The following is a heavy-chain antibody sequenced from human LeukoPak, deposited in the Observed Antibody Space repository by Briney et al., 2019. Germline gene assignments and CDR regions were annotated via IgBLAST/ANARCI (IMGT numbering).Heavy chain of an antibody. CDR3: AREGAKRGYSGYDAMY. CDR2: IDSSSSYI. Sequence: GGSLRLSCAASGFTFSTYTLTWVRDAPGKGREWVSSIDSSSSYILYADSVKGRFTISRDNPENSMYLEMNGLRAEDTAVYYCAREGAKRGYSGYDAMYWGQGTLVSVSS. J-gene: IGHJ4*02. CDR1: GFTFSTYT. D-gene: IGHD5-12*01. V-gene: IGHV3-21*06.